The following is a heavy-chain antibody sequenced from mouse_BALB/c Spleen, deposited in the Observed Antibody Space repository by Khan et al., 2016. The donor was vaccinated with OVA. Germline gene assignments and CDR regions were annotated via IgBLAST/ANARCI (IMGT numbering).Heavy chain of an antibody. CDR1: GYSNNSDYA. CDR3: ARDGSRYNYAMDY. J-gene: IGHJ4*01. Sequence: EVELVESGPGLVKPSQSLSLTCTVTGYSNNSDYAWNWIRQFPGNKLEWMGYISYSGSTNYNPSLKSRISITRDTSKNQFFLQLNSVTTEDTATYYCARDGSRYNYAMDYWGQGTSVTVSS. CDR2: ISYSGST. V-gene: IGHV3-2*02. D-gene: IGHD2-3*01.